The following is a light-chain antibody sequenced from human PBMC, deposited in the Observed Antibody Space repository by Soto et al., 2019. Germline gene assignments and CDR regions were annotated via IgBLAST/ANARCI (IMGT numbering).Light chain of an antibody. CDR3: QQSYSTPGT. CDR1: QSISTF. Sequence: DIQMTQSPSSLSASVGDRLTITCLASQSISTFLHCYQQKPGKAPKLLIYSASSLQGGVPSRFSGSGSVTDFTLTISSLQPEDFATYYCQQSYSTPGTFGQGTKVDIK. V-gene: IGKV1-39*01. CDR2: SAS. J-gene: IGKJ1*01.